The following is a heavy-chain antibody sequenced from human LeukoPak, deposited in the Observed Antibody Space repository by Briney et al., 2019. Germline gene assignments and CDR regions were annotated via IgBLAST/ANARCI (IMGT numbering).Heavy chain of an antibody. CDR2: ISYDGSNK. V-gene: IGHV3-30*04. CDR3: AIVEYYDFWSGYYETFDY. CDR1: GFTFSSYA. D-gene: IGHD3-3*01. Sequence: GGSLRLSCAASGFTFSSYAMHWVRQAPGKGLEWVAVISYDGSNKYYADSVKGRFTISRDNSKNTLYLQMNSLRAEDTAVYYCAIVEYYDFWSGYYETFDYWGQGTLVTVSS. J-gene: IGHJ4*02.